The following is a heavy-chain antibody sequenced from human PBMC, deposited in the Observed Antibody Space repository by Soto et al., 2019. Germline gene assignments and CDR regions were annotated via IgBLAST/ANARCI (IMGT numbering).Heavy chain of an antibody. Sequence: SGGSLRLSCAASGFTFTSFAFHWVRQAPGQGLEFVAAISYDGANKYYADSVTGRFTISRDSSKNVVSLQMNSLRSEDTAVYYCARQTYYYDSSGYPDIWGQGTMVTVSS. CDR3: ARQTYYYDSSGYPDI. CDR1: GFTFTSFA. D-gene: IGHD3-22*01. J-gene: IGHJ3*02. V-gene: IGHV3-30-3*01. CDR2: ISYDGANK.